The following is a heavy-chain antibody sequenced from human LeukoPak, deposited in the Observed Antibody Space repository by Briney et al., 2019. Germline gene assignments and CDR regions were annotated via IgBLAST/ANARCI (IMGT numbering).Heavy chain of an antibody. CDR3: ARVKGFGERGLGYFDH. V-gene: IGHV3-30-3*01. D-gene: IGHD3-10*01. CDR2: ISYDGSNT. J-gene: IGHJ4*02. Sequence: GGSLRLSCAASGFIFSNYAMHWVRQAPGKGLEWVGVISYDGSNTYYADSVRGRFTISRDNSKNTLYLQMDSLRVEDTAEYYCARVKGFGERGLGYFDHWGQGTLVTVSS. CDR1: GFIFSNYA.